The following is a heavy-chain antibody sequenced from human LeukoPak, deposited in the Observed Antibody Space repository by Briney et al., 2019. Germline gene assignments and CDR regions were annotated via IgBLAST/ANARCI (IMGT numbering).Heavy chain of an antibody. V-gene: IGHV3-23*01. CDR3: AKGLLLWFGELSPSFDY. J-gene: IGHJ4*02. D-gene: IGHD3-10*01. CDR2: ISGSGGST. CDR1: GLTFSCYA. Sequence: GGSLRLSCAASGLTFSCYAMSWVRQAPGKGLEWVTAISGSGGSTYYADSVKGRFTISRDNSKNTLYLQMNSLRAEDTAVYYCAKGLLLWFGELSPSFDYWGQGTLVTVSS.